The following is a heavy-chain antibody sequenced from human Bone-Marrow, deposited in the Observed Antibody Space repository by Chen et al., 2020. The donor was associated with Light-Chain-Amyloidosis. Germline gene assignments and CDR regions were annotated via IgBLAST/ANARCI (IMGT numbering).Heavy chain of an antibody. CDR3: ARRRDGYNFDY. V-gene: IGHV5-51*01. J-gene: IGHJ4*02. CDR1: GYTFPNYW. CDR2: IYPDDSDA. Sequence: EVQLEQSGPEVKKPGESLKISCKGPGYTFPNYWTGWVRQMPGKGLAWMGVIYPDDSDARYSPSFEGQVTISADKSITTAYLQWRSLKASDTAMYYCARRRDGYNFDYWGQGTLVTVSS. D-gene: IGHD5-12*01.